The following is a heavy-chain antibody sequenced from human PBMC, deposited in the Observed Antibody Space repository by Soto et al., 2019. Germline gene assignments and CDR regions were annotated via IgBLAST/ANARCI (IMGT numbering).Heavy chain of an antibody. V-gene: IGHV3-48*03. CDR1: GFTFSSYE. Sequence: HPGGSLRLSCAASGFTFSSYEMNWVRQAPGKGLEWVSYISSSGSTIYYADSVKGRFTISRDNAKNSLYLQMNSLRAEDTAVYYCARELRLLLSTFDYWGQGTLVTVPS. CDR3: ARELRLLLSTFDY. CDR2: ISSSGSTI. J-gene: IGHJ4*02. D-gene: IGHD2-2*01.